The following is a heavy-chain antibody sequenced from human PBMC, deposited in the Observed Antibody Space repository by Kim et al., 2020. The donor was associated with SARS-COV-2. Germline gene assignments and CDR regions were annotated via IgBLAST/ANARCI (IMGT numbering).Heavy chain of an antibody. CDR3: ARDLAVAGTHYGMDV. V-gene: IGHV3-74*01. Sequence: GGSLRLSCAASGFTFSTYWMHWVRQAPGKGLVWVSRINSEGSSTSYADSVKGRLTISRDNAKNTLYLQMNSLRAEDTAVYYCARDLAVAGTHYGMDVWGQGTTVTVSS. J-gene: IGHJ6*02. D-gene: IGHD6-19*01. CDR2: INSEGSST. CDR1: GFTFSTYW.